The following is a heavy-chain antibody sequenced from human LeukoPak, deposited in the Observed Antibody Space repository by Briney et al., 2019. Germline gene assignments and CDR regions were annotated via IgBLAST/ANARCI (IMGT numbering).Heavy chain of an antibody. CDR3: ARDKMARIAVAGIFDY. CDR2: ISYDGSNK. Sequence: GRSLRLSCAASGFTFSSYAMHWVRQAPGKGLEWVAVISYDGSNKYHADSVKGRFTISRDNSKNTLYLQMNSLRAEDTAVYYCARDKMARIAVAGIFDYWGQGTLVTVSS. J-gene: IGHJ4*02. CDR1: GFTFSSYA. V-gene: IGHV3-30-3*01. D-gene: IGHD6-19*01.